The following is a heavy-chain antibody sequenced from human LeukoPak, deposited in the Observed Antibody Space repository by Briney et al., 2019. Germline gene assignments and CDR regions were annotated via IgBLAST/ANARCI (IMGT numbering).Heavy chain of an antibody. D-gene: IGHD6-19*01. CDR2: IYSGGNT. Sequence: GGSLRLSCAASGFTVSSNYMSWVRQTPGKGLEWVSIIYSGGNTYYADPVKGRFTISRDNSKNTLYLQMNSLRAEDTAVYYCARNSAVPGTYFGYWGQGTLVTVSS. V-gene: IGHV3-66*01. J-gene: IGHJ4*02. CDR3: ARNSAVPGTYFGY. CDR1: GFTVSSNY.